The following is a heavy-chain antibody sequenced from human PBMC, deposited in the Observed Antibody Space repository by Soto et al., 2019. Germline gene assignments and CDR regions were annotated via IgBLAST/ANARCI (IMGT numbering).Heavy chain of an antibody. CDR1: GGSFRGYH. Sequence: ASETLSLTCAVYGGSFRGYHWSWTRQPPGKGLEWIGEINHSGSTNYNPSLKIRVTISVDTSKNQFSLKLSSVTAADTAVYYCARGQRYSSSWFVSKNWFDPWGQGTLVTVS. CDR3: ARGQRYSSSWFVSKNWFDP. D-gene: IGHD6-13*01. V-gene: IGHV4-34*01. CDR2: INHSGST. J-gene: IGHJ5*02.